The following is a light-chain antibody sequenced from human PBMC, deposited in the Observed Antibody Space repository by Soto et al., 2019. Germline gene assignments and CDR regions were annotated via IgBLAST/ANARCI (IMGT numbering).Light chain of an antibody. J-gene: IGKJ1*01. CDR3: QQYHSYWP. Sequence: DIQMTQSPSTLSASVGDRVTMRFWASQNIRSRLAWFQQKPGKAPKLLIYDASSLESGVPQRFSGSGSGTEFTLTISSLQTDDFSTYYCQQYHSYWPFGQGTKADVK. CDR1: QNIRSR. CDR2: DAS. V-gene: IGKV1-5*01.